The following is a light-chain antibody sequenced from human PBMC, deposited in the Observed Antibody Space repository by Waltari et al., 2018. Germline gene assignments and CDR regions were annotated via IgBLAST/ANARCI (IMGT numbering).Light chain of an antibody. V-gene: IGKV1-39*01. CDR3: QASYTTPYS. CDR1: KNIRSY. Sequence: DLQMTQSPSSLSASVGDRVTISCRASKNIRSYLSWYQQKPGIAPKLVIYAASPLQSGVPSRFSGSGSGTNFTLAITSLQAEDFATYFCQASYTTPYSFGQGTKVEIK. CDR2: AAS. J-gene: IGKJ2*03.